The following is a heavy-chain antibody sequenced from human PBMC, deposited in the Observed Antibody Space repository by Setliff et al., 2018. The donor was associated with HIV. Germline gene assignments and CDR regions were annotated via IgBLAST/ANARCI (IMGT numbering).Heavy chain of an antibody. Sequence: GASVKVSCKASGYTFTSYYMHWVRQAPGQGLEWMGIINPSGGSTSYAQKFQGRVTMTRDTSTSTVYMELSSLRSEDTAVYYCARTNKYYYDSSGYYGDYWGQGTLVTVSS. J-gene: IGHJ4*02. D-gene: IGHD3-22*01. CDR2: INPSGGST. V-gene: IGHV1-46*01. CDR3: ARTNKYYYDSSGYYGDY. CDR1: GYTFTSYY.